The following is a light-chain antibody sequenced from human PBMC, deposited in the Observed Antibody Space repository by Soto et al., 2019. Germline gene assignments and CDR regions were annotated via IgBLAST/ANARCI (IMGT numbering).Light chain of an antibody. CDR3: AAWDDSLTAVL. J-gene: IGLJ3*02. Sequence: QAVVTQPPSASGTPGQRVNISCSGSSSNIGSNTVNWYQQLSGAAPKLLIHNNDQRPSGVPDRFSGSKSDTSASLAISGLQSADEADYYCAAWDDSLTAVLFGGGTKLTVL. CDR2: NND. V-gene: IGLV1-44*01. CDR1: SSNIGSNT.